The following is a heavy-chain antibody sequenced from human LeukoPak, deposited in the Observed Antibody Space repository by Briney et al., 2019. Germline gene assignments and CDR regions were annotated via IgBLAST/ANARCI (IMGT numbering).Heavy chain of an antibody. CDR2: IYFSGGT. CDR3: ARDVVAAVGSFDY. CDR1: GDSISSSNCY. J-gene: IGHJ4*02. V-gene: IGHV4-39*02. Sequence: PSETLSLTCTVSGDSISSSNCYWGWIRQPPGKGLEWIGSIYFSGGTYYNASLKSRVTISVDTSKNQFSLKLSSVTAADTAVYYCARDVVAAVGSFDYWGQGILVTVSS. D-gene: IGHD6-13*01.